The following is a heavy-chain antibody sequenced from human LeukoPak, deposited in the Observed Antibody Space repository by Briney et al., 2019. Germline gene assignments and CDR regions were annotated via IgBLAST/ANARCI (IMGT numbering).Heavy chain of an antibody. D-gene: IGHD3-22*01. V-gene: IGHV3-30*03. CDR2: ISYDGSNK. CDR1: GFIFSGYG. CDR3: ARVLNYYDSSGYYFSY. J-gene: IGHJ4*02. Sequence: GGSLRLSCAASGFIFSGYGMIWVRQAPGKGLEWVAVISYDGSNKYYADSVKGRFTISRDNSKNTLYLQMNSLRAEDTAVYYCARVLNYYDSSGYYFSYWGQGTLVTVSS.